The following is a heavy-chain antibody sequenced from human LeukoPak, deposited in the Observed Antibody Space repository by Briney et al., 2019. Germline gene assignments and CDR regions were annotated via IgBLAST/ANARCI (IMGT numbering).Heavy chain of an antibody. J-gene: IGHJ3*02. V-gene: IGHV4-4*07. CDR2: TYTSGST. CDR1: GGSISNYY. Sequence: SETLSLTCTVSGGSISNYYWSWIRQPAGKGLEWIGRTYTSGSTNYNPSLKSRVTMSVDTSKNQFSLKLSSVTAADTAVYYCARDPYCSGGSCYRMGAFDIWGQGTMVTVSS. D-gene: IGHD2-15*01. CDR3: ARDPYCSGGSCYRMGAFDI.